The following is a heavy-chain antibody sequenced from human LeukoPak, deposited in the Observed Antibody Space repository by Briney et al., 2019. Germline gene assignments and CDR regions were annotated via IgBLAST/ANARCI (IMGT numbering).Heavy chain of an antibody. CDR2: INEDGSDK. D-gene: IGHD2-15*01. CDR3: ARGNVAVSRDY. Sequence: GGSLRLSCAASGFTFSDHWMSWVRQAPGKGLEWVANINEDGSDKYYVDSVKGRFTISRDNVKNSLYLQMNSLRAEDTAVYYCARGNVAVSRDYWGQGTLATVSS. V-gene: IGHV3-7*01. J-gene: IGHJ4*02. CDR1: GFTFSDHW.